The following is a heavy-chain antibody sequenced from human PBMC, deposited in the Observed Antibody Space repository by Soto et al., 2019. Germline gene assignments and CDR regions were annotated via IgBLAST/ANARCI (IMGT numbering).Heavy chain of an antibody. CDR3: ARWGVAAAGILYYGMDV. Sequence: GGSLRLSCAASGFTFDDYAMHWVRQAPGKGLEWVSLISWDGGSTYYADSVKGRFTISRDNSKNSLYLQMNSLRAEDTALYYCARWGVAAAGILYYGMDVWGQGTTVTVSS. CDR1: GFTFDDYA. J-gene: IGHJ6*02. D-gene: IGHD6-13*01. V-gene: IGHV3-43D*03. CDR2: ISWDGGST.